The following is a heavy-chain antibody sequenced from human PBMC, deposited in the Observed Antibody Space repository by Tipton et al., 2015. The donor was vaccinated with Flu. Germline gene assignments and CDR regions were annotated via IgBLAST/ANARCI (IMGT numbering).Heavy chain of an antibody. V-gene: IGHV3-66*01. CDR2: IYSGGSA. Sequence: SLRLSCAGSGFTVSNNFISWVRQAPGKGLEWVSVIYSGGSAYYADSVKGRFTISRDSSKNTVYLQMNNLRAEDTAVYYCARDYSIMLRGVPRYGMDVWGQGTTVTVSS. J-gene: IGHJ6*02. CDR3: ARDYSIMLRGVPRYGMDV. D-gene: IGHD3-10*01. CDR1: GFTVSNNF.